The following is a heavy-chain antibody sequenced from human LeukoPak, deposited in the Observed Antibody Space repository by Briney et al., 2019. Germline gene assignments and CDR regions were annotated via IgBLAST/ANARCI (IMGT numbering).Heavy chain of an antibody. V-gene: IGHV4-4*02. CDR3: ARVGAAITMVRGVKYHPFYSFDS. Sequence: PSETLSLTCAVSGGSISSSNWWSWVRQPPGKGLEWIGEIYHSGSTNYNPSLKSRVTISVDKSKNQFSLKLSSVTAADTAVYYCARVGAAITMVRGVKYHPFYSFDSGGQGPLVTVSS. CDR2: IYHSGST. CDR1: GGSISSSNW. D-gene: IGHD3-10*01. J-gene: IGHJ4*02.